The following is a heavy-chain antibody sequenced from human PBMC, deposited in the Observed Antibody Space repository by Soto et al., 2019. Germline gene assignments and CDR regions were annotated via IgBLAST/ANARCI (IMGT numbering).Heavy chain of an antibody. D-gene: IGHD4-17*01. V-gene: IGHV4-34*01. CDR3: ARVTTVTTDYYYYGMDV. CDR2: INHSGST. J-gene: IGHJ6*02. Sequence: SETLSLTCAVYGGSFSGYYWSWIRQPPGKGLEWIGEINHSGSTNYNPSLKSRVTISVDTSKNQFSLKLSSVTAADTAVYYCARVTTVTTDYYYYGMDVWGQGTTVTVSS. CDR1: GGSFSGYY.